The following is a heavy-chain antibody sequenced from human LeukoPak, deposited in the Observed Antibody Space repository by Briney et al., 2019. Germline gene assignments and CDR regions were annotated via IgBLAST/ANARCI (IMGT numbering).Heavy chain of an antibody. CDR1: GGSFSGYY. Sequence: SETLSLTCAVYGGSFSGYYWSWIRQPPGKGLEWIGEINHSGSTNYNPSLKSRVTISVDTSKNQFSLKLSSVTAADTAVYYCARGKYSYARWGQGTLVTVSS. D-gene: IGHD5-18*01. J-gene: IGHJ4*02. CDR3: ARGKYSYAR. CDR2: INHSGST. V-gene: IGHV4-34*01.